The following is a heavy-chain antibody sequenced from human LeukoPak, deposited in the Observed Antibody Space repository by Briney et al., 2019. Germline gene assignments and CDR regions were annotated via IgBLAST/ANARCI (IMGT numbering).Heavy chain of an antibody. CDR2: INPSGGST. Sequence: GASVKVSCKASGYTFTSYGISWVRQAPGQGLEWMGIINPSGGSTSYAQKFQGRVTMTRDMSTSTVYMELSSLRSEDTAVYYCARTARPIDAFDIWGQGTMVTVSS. CDR3: ARTARPIDAFDI. V-gene: IGHV1-46*01. J-gene: IGHJ3*02. CDR1: GYTFTSYG.